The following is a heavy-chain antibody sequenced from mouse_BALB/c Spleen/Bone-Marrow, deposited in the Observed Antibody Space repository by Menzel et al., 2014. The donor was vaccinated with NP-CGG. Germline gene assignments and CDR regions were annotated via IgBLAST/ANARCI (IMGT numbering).Heavy chain of an antibody. CDR2: IWAGGST. D-gene: IGHD2-4*01. Sequence: VKVEESGPGLVSPSQSLSITCTVSGFSLTSYGVHWVRQPPGKGLEWLGVIWAGGSTNYNSALMSRLSISKDNSKSQVFLKMNSLQTDDTAMYYCAIYYDYDYAMDYWGQGTSVTVSS. V-gene: IGHV2-9*02. J-gene: IGHJ4*01. CDR3: AIYYDYDYAMDY. CDR1: GFSLTSYG.